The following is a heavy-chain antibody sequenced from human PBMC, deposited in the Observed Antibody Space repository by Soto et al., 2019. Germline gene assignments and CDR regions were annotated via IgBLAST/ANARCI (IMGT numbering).Heavy chain of an antibody. D-gene: IGHD6-13*01. CDR2: IWYDGSNK. Sequence: GGSLRLSCAASGFTFSSYGMHWVRQAPGKGLEWVAVIWYDGSNKYYADSVKGRFTISRDNSKNTLYLQMNSLRAEDTAVYYCARDDLDLEDIIYGSYSSSWYKPFDYWGQGTLVTVSS. J-gene: IGHJ4*02. CDR3: ARDDLDLEDIIYGSYSSSWYKPFDY. CDR1: GFTFSSYG. V-gene: IGHV3-33*01.